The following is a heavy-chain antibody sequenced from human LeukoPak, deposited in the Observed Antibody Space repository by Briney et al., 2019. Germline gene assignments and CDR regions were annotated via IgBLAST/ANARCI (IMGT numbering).Heavy chain of an antibody. CDR1: GYTFTGYY. Sequence: ASVTVSCKASGYTFTGYYMHWVRQAPGQGLEWMGWINPNSGGTNYAQKFQGRVTMTRDTSISTAYMELSRLRSDDTAVYYCARDRPLDADDYYGFYYFDYWGQGTLVTVSS. J-gene: IGHJ4*02. CDR3: ARDRPLDADDYYGFYYFDY. V-gene: IGHV1-2*02. D-gene: IGHD3-10*01. CDR2: INPNSGGT.